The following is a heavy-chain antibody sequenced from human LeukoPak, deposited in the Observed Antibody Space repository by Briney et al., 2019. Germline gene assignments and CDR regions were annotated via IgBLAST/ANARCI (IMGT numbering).Heavy chain of an antibody. CDR1: GFTFSSYG. CDR2: ISYDGSNK. Sequence: GGSLRLSCAASGFTFSSYGMHGVRQAPGKGLEWVAVISYDGSNKYYADSVKGRFTISRDNSKNTLYLQMNSLRAEDTAVYYCAKDLFDCSSTSCYRGFDYWGQGTLVTVSS. J-gene: IGHJ4*02. V-gene: IGHV3-30*18. D-gene: IGHD2-2*01. CDR3: AKDLFDCSSTSCYRGFDY.